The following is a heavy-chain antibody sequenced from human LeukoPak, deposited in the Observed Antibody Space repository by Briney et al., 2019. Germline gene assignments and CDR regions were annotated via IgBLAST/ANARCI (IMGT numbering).Heavy chain of an antibody. D-gene: IGHD2-15*01. CDR1: GYIFTGHH. Sequence: ASVRVSCKTTGYIFTGHHVHWVRQAPGQGLEWLGWINPHSGDTNYAQAFQGRVAMTRDTSTNTAYMELSRLTSDDTAVYYCAKALSQDLINWFDPWGQGTLVTVSS. J-gene: IGHJ5*02. V-gene: IGHV1-2*02. CDR3: AKALSQDLINWFDP. CDR2: INPHSGDT.